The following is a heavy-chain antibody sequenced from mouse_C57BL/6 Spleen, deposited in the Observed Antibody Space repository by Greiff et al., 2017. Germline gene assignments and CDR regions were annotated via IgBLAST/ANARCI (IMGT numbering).Heavy chain of an antibody. D-gene: IGHD2-2*01. Sequence: VQLQQSGPELVQPGASVKISCKASGYSFTDYNMNWVKQSNGKSLEWIGVINPNYGTTSYHQKFKGKATLTGDPSSSAAYMQLHSLTSDDTAVYYCAKGYPGFAYWGQGTLVTVSA. J-gene: IGHJ3*01. V-gene: IGHV1-39*01. CDR2: INPNYGTT. CDR3: AKGYPGFAY. CDR1: GYSFTDYN.